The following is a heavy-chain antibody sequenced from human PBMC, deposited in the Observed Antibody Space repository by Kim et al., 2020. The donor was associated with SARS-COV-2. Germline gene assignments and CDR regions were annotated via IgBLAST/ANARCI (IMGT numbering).Heavy chain of an antibody. CDR1: GGSFSGYY. D-gene: IGHD6-13*01. CDR3: ARRGWKGSSWTNWFDP. CDR2: INHSGST. Sequence: SETLSLTCAVYGGSFSGYYWSWIRQPPGKGLEWIGEINHSGSTNYNPSLKSRVTISVDTSKNQFSLKLSSVTAADTAVYYCARRGWKGSSWTNWFDPWGQGTLVTVSS. V-gene: IGHV4-34*01. J-gene: IGHJ5*02.